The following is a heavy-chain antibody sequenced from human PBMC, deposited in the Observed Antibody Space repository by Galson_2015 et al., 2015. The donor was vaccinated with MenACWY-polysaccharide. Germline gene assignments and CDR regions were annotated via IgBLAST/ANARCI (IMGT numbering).Heavy chain of an antibody. CDR3: ARVSGVPPGFY. D-gene: IGHD3-10*01. Sequence: SVKVSCKASGYTFTDYYVNWVRQAPGQGLEWMGWINPNSGCTNYAQKFQGSVTMTRDTSISTAYMELSSLRSDDTAVYYCARVSGVPPGFYWGQATLVTVSS. CDR1: GYTFTDYY. J-gene: IGHJ4*02. CDR2: INPNSGCT. V-gene: IGHV1-2*02.